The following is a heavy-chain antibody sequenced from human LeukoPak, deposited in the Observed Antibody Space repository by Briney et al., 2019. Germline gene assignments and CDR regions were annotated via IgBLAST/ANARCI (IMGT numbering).Heavy chain of an antibody. CDR1: GSAFSSYT. Sequence: AGGSLRLSCADSGSAFSSYTMVWVRQAPGKGLEWVSSITRSSTYIHYADSVKGRFTISRDNPKNSLYLQMKSLRAEDTAVYYCARDTGYSESSGYYGTNFDSWGQGTLVTVSS. D-gene: IGHD3-22*01. V-gene: IGHV3-21*01. J-gene: IGHJ4*02. CDR2: ITRSSTYI. CDR3: ARDTGYSESSGYYGTNFDS.